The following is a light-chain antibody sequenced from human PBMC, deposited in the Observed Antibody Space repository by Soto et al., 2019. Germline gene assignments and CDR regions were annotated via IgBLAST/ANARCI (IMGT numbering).Light chain of an antibody. Sequence: ETVLTPSPGTLSLSPGERATLSCRASQSVSTSNLAWYQQRPGQSPRLLIYGTSSRATGIPDRFSGSGSGTDFTLSISRLEPEDFAVYYCQQFDYSHWTFGQGTKVEIK. CDR2: GTS. J-gene: IGKJ1*01. V-gene: IGKV3-20*01. CDR1: QSVSTSN. CDR3: QQFDYSHWT.